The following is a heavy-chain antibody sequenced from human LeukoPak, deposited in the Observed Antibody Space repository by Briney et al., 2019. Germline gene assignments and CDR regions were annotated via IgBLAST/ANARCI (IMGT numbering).Heavy chain of an antibody. CDR1: GFTFSSYA. V-gene: IGHV3-23*01. CDR2: ISGSGGST. CDR3: AKGIYYYDSSGYES. D-gene: IGHD3-22*01. Sequence: GGSLRLSCAASGFTFSSYAMSWVRQAPGKGLEWVSAISGSGGSTYYADSVKGRFTISRDNSMNTLYLQMNSLRAEDTAVYYCAKGIYYYDSSGYESWGQGTLVTVSS. J-gene: IGHJ5*02.